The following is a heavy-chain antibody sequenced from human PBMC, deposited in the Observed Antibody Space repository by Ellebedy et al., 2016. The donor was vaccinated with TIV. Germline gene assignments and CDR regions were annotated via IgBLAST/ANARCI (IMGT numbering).Heavy chain of an antibody. D-gene: IGHD6-13*01. CDR1: GFIFSSYA. Sequence: ESLKISXAASGFIFSSYAMSWVRQAPGKGLEWISAISGSGGSTYHADSVKGRFTISRDNSKNTLYLQMNSLRVEDTAVYYCATPSYSSSWYVGYWGQGTLVTVYS. CDR2: ISGSGGST. CDR3: ATPSYSSSWYVGY. V-gene: IGHV3-23*01. J-gene: IGHJ4*02.